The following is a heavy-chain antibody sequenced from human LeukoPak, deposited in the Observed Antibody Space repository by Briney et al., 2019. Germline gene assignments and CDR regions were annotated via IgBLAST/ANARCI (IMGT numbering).Heavy chain of an antibody. V-gene: IGHV1-2*02. J-gene: IGHJ4*02. CDR1: GYTFTGYH. D-gene: IGHD4-17*01. CDR3: ARSTVTTGYFDY. Sequence: ASVKVSCKASGYTFTGYHMHWVRQAPGQGLEWMGWINPNSGGTNYAQKFQGRVTMTRDTSISTAYMELSRLRSDDTAVYYCARSTVTTGYFDYWGQGTLVTVAS. CDR2: INPNSGGT.